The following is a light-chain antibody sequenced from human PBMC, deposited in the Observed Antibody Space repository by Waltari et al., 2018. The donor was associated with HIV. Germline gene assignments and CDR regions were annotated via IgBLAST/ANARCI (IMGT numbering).Light chain of an antibody. CDR3: SSYAGSNNFVV. CDR1: SSDVGGYNF. CDR2: EVD. J-gene: IGLJ2*01. V-gene: IGLV2-8*01. Sequence: QSALTQPPSASGSPGQSVTISCTGTSSDVGGYNFVSWYQQHPAKAPKLMIYEVDKRPSGVPARFSGSKSGNTASLTVSGLQAEDEADYYCSSYAGSNNFVVFGGGTKLTVL.